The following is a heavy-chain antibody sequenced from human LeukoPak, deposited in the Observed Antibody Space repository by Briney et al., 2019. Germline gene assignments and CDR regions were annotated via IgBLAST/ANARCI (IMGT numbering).Heavy chain of an antibody. D-gene: IGHD1-1*01. V-gene: IGHV3-23*01. CDR1: GFTFSSYA. CDR3: AKRLTTGMTCFDY. CDR2: ISGGGGNT. J-gene: IGHJ4*02. Sequence: GGSLRLSCAASGFTFSSYAMSWVRQAPGKGLEWVSTISGGGGNTYYADSVKGRFTISRDNSKNTLYLQMNSLRAEDTAVYYCAKRLTTGMTCFDYWGQGTLVTASS.